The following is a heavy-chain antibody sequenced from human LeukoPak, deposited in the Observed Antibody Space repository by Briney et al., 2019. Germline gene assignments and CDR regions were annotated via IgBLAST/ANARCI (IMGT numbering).Heavy chain of an antibody. V-gene: IGHV3-48*02. J-gene: IGHJ4*02. CDR2: ISSSSSAI. CDR1: GFTFSGYS. CDR3: ARDLRNPTTVTEGDY. Sequence: PGGSLRLSCAASGFTFSGYSMNWVRQAPGKGLVWVSYISSSSSAIYYADSVKGRFTMSRDNAKNSLYLQMNSLRDEDTAVYYCARDLRNPTTVTEGDYWGQGTLVTVSS. D-gene: IGHD4-17*01.